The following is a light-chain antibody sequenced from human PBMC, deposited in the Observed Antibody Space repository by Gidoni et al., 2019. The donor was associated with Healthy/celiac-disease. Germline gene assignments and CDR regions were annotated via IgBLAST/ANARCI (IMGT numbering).Light chain of an antibody. CDR2: DAS. J-gene: IGKJ3*01. CDR3: QQLT. Sequence: EIVLTQSPATLSLSPGERATLSCRASQSVSSYLAWYQQKPGQAPRLLIYDASNRATGIPARFSGSGSGTDFTLTISSLELEDFAVYYCQQLTFXPXTKVDIK. V-gene: IGKV3-11*01. CDR1: QSVSSY.